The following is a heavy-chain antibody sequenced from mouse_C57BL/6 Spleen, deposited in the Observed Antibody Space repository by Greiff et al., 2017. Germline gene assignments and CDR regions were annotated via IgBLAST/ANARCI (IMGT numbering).Heavy chain of an antibody. J-gene: IGHJ2*01. CDR2: IYPSDSET. CDR1: GYTFTSYW. Sequence: QVQLQQPGAELVRPGSSVKLSCKASGYTFTSYWMDWVKQRPGQGLEWIGNIYPSDSETHYNQKFKDKATLTVDKSSSTAYMQRSSLTSEDSAVYYCARGDGSSYYFDYWGQGTTLTVSS. V-gene: IGHV1-61*01. D-gene: IGHD1-1*01. CDR3: ARGDGSSYYFDY.